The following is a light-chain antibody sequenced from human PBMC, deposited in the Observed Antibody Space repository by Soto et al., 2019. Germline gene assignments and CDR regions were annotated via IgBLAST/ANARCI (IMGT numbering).Light chain of an antibody. V-gene: IGKV1-5*01. CDR2: DAS. Sequence: DIQITQSPSTLSASVGDRVTITFRASQSISNRLAWYHQKPGKTPNLLIYDASNLGSGVPSRFSGSGSGTEFTLTISSLQPDDFATYYCQQYDTYSTFGQGTKVDNK. J-gene: IGKJ1*01. CDR1: QSISNR. CDR3: QQYDTYST.